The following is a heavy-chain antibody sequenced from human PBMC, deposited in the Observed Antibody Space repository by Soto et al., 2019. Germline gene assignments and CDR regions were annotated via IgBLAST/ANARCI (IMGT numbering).Heavy chain of an antibody. V-gene: IGHV3-74*01. CDR3: GRGLRYLYGVDV. J-gene: IGHJ6*02. CDR1: EFTFSNYW. CDR2: INGDGSTT. Sequence: GSLRLSCAASEFTFSNYWMHWVRQPPGKGLVWVSHINGDGSTTNYADSVKGRLTISRDNAKNTVYLQINSLRAEDTAVYYCGRGLRYLYGVDVWGQGTTVTVSS. D-gene: IGHD3-16*02.